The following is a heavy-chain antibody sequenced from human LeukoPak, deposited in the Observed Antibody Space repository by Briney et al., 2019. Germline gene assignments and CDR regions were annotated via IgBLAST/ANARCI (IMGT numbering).Heavy chain of an antibody. D-gene: IGHD5-12*01. Sequence: GGSLRLSCAASGFTVSSNYMSWVRQAPGKGLEWVSVIYSGGSTYYAASVKGRCTISRGNSNNTLYHQVNSLRAEDTAVYYCSVSQGIVATHFDYWGQGTLVTVSS. V-gene: IGHV3-66*01. CDR3: SVSQGIVATHFDY. J-gene: IGHJ4*02. CDR2: IYSGGST. CDR1: GFTVSSNY.